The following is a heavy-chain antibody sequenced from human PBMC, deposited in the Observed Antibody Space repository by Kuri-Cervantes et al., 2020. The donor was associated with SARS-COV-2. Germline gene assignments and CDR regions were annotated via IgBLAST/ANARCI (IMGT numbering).Heavy chain of an antibody. D-gene: IGHD6-13*01. CDR3: ARESRTIEAAGTEDY. V-gene: IGHV1-2*02. CDR2: INPNSGDT. CDR1: GYTFTSYA. Sequence: ASVKVSCKASGYTFTSYAMHWVRQAPGQRLEWMGWINPNSGDTNCAQKFQGRVTMTRDTSISTSYMELSRLRSDDTAVYYCARESRTIEAAGTEDYWGQGTLVTVSS. J-gene: IGHJ4*02.